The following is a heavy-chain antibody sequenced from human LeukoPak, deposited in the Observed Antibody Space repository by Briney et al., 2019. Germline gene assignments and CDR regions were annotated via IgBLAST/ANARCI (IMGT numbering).Heavy chain of an antibody. D-gene: IGHD6-13*01. CDR3: ARDQRRPAGTNYGMDV. J-gene: IGHJ6*02. CDR2: IDIGGNT. Sequence: GGSLRLSCAASGFTFSMYTMNWVRQAPGKGLEWVSVIDIGGNTYYADSVKGRLTISRDNSNNKVYLQMNSLRAEDTAVYYCARDQRRPAGTNYGMDVWGQGTTVTVSS. CDR1: GFTFSMYT. V-gene: IGHV3-53*01.